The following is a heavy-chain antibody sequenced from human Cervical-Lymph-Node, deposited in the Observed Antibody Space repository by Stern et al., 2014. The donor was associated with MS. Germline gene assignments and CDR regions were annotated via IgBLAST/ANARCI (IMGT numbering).Heavy chain of an antibody. Sequence: QVQLVQSGTKMQKPGASVKVSCTASGYTFTAFFIHWVRQVPGQGLEWMGRLNHNSDDPTYAQTFQGRVTLTRDTSIGTAYLELSRVTSADTAVYYCAREATRIVVGIDYWGQGTQVTVSS. CDR3: AREATRIVVGIDY. CDR2: LNHNSDDP. J-gene: IGHJ4*02. D-gene: IGHD3-22*01. V-gene: IGHV1-2*06. CDR1: GYTFTAFF.